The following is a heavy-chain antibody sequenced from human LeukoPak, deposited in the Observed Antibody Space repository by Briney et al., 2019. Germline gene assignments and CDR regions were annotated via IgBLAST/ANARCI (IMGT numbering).Heavy chain of an antibody. D-gene: IGHD3-3*01. CDR1: GFTFSSYG. V-gene: IGHV3-30*18. J-gene: IGHJ6*02. Sequence: SLGLSCAASGFTFSSYGMHWVRQAPGKGLEWVGALSYDGSTKNYADSVKGWFTISRDNSKNTLYVQMNSLRADDTAVYYCAKASMEGWTPRGLNEGHYGMDVCGQGTTVTVSS. CDR2: LSYDGSTK. CDR3: AKASMEGWTPRGLNEGHYGMDV.